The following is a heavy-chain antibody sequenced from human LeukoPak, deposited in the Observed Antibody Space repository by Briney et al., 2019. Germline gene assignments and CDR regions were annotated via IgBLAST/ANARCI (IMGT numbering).Heavy chain of an antibody. CDR3: ARESHYFDY. CDR2: IYYSGST. V-gene: IGHV4-59*01. J-gene: IGHJ4*02. CDR1: GGSISSYY. Sequence: SETLSLTCTVSGGSISSYYWSWIRQPPGKGLQWIGYIYYSGSTNYNPSLKSRVTISVDTSKNQFSLELSSVTAADTAVYYCARESHYFDYWGQGTLVTVSS.